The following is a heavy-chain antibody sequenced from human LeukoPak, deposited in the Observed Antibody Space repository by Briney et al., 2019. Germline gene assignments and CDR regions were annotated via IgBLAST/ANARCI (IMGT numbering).Heavy chain of an antibody. CDR3: ARGLWFGEPKIDY. CDR1: GYSISSGYY. CDR2: IYHSGST. V-gene: IGHV4-38-2*02. Sequence: SETLSLTCTVSGYSISSGYYWGWIRQPPGKGLEWIGSIYHSGSTYYNPSLKSRVTISVDTSKNQFSLKLSSVTAADTAVYYCARGLWFGEPKIDYWGQGTLVTVSS. D-gene: IGHD3-10*01. J-gene: IGHJ4*02.